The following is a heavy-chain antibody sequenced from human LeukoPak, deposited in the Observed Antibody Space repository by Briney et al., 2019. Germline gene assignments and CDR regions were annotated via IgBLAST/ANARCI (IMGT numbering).Heavy chain of an antibody. CDR1: GFTFSSYG. D-gene: IGHD3-22*01. CDR2: ISYDGSNK. J-gene: IGHJ6*02. Sequence: PGGSLRLSCAASGFTFSSYGMHWVRQAPGKGLEWVAVISYDGSNKYYADSVKGRFTISRDNSKNTLYLQMNSLRAEDTAVYYCAKDYYDSSGYLRDYYYYGMDVWGQGTTVTVSS. V-gene: IGHV3-30*18. CDR3: AKDYYDSSGYLRDYYYYGMDV.